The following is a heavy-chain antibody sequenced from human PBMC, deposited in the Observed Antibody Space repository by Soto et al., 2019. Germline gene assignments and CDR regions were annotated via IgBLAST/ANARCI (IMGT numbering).Heavy chain of an antibody. CDR1: GYTFTGYY. CDR3: ARDNDFWSGYHHHFDY. CDR2: INPNSGGT. V-gene: IGHV1-2*02. Sequence: ASVKVSCKASGYTFTGYYMHWVRLAPGQGLEWMGWINPNSGGTNYAQKFQGRVTMTRDTSISTAYMELSRLRSDDTAVYYCARDNDFWSGYHHHFDYWGQGTLVTVSS. J-gene: IGHJ4*02. D-gene: IGHD3-3*01.